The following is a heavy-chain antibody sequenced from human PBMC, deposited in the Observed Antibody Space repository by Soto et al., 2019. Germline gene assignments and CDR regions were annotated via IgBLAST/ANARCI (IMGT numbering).Heavy chain of an antibody. V-gene: IGHV1-18*01. CDR1: GYSFTSYG. Sequence: QVQLVQSGAEVKKPGASVKVSCKASGYSFTSYGISWVRQAPGQGLEWMGWISGYNANTNYPEKLQGSVTMTTDTSASTAYMEVRNLISDDTAVYYCARMGDGPYYYYGLDVWGQGTTVTVSS. CDR2: ISGYNANT. D-gene: IGHD3-16*01. J-gene: IGHJ6*02. CDR3: ARMGDGPYYYYGLDV.